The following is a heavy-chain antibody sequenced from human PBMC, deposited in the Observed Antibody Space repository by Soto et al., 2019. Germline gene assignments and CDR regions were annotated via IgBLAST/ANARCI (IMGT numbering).Heavy chain of an antibody. CDR2: ISSSGSTI. CDR1: GFLFSDYD. D-gene: IGHD3-16*01. V-gene: IGHV3-48*03. Sequence: GGSLQLSSSAAGFLFSDYDMNWVRPAPGKGLEWVSYISSSGSTIDYADSVKGRFTISRDNTKNSLYLQMDILRAEDTAVYYCARVPSYYDTWGYHKTYGMDVWGQGTTVSVSS. J-gene: IGHJ6*02. CDR3: ARVPSYYDTWGYHKTYGMDV.